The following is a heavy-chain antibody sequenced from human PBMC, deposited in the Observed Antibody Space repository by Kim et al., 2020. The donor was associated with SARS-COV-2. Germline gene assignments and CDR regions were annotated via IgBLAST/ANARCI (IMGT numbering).Heavy chain of an antibody. CDR2: ISGSGGST. Sequence: GGSLRLSCAASGFTFSSYAMSWVRQAPGKGLEWVSAISGSGGSTYYADSVKGRFTISRDNSKNTLYLQMNSLGAEDTAVYYCAAGGIRYFDWDPFDYWGQGTLVTVSS. CDR1: GFTFSSYA. J-gene: IGHJ4*02. D-gene: IGHD3-9*01. CDR3: AAGGIRYFDWDPFDY. V-gene: IGHV3-23*01.